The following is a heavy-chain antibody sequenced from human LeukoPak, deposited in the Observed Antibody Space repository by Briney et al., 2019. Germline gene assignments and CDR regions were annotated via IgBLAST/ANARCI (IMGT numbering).Heavy chain of an antibody. CDR3: ASAHAHDFWSGYYFDC. J-gene: IGHJ4*02. Sequence: GASVKVSCKASGGTFSSYVISWVRQAPGQGLEWMGRIIPIFGTANYAQKFQGRVTITTDESTSTAYMELSSLRSEDTAVYYCASAHAHDFWSGYYFDCWGQGTLVTVSS. D-gene: IGHD3-3*01. CDR1: GGTFSSYV. V-gene: IGHV1-69*05. CDR2: IIPIFGTA.